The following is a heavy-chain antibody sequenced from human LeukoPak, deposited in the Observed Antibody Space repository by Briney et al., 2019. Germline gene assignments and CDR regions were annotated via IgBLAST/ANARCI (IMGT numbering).Heavy chain of an antibody. Sequence: QPGGSLRLSCAASGFTFSSYGMSWVRQAPGKGLEWVSAISGSGGSTYYADSVKGRFTISRDNSKNTLYLQMNSLRAEDTAVYYCAKDTGIYDILTGYSLGLDYWGQGTLVTVSS. CDR3: AKDTGIYDILTGYSLGLDY. J-gene: IGHJ4*02. CDR2: ISGSGGST. CDR1: GFTFSSYG. V-gene: IGHV3-23*01. D-gene: IGHD3-9*01.